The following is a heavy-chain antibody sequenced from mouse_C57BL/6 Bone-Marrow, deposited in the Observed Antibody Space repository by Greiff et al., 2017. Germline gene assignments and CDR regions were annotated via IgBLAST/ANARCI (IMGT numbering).Heavy chain of an antibody. J-gene: IGHJ1*03. CDR1: GYTFTSYD. D-gene: IGHD1-1*01. V-gene: IGHV1-85*01. CDR3: ARLEFDGSSGDWYFDV. Sequence: VQLVESGPELVKPGASVKLSCKASGYTFTSYDINWVKQRPGQGPEWIGWIYPRDGSTKYNEKFKGKATLTVDTSSSTAYMELHSLTSEDSAVYFCARLEFDGSSGDWYFDVWGTGTTVTVSS. CDR2: IYPRDGST.